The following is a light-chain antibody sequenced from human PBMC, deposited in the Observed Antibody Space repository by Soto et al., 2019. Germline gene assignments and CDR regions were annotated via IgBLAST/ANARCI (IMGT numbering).Light chain of an antibody. CDR3: SSYRGYKNYLV. V-gene: IGLV2-8*01. CDR1: ISDIGGYRY. Sequence: QSALTQPPSASGSPGQSVTISCTGTISDIGGYRYVSWYQQYPGKAPKLIISDVNKRPSGVPDRFSASKSGNTASLTVSGLQAEDEAEYYCSSYRGYKNYLVFATGTKPPS. J-gene: IGLJ1*01. CDR2: DVN.